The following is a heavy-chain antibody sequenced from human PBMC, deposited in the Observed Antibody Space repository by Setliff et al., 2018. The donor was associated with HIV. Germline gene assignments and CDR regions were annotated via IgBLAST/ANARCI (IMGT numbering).Heavy chain of an antibody. CDR1: GYSISSGYY. Sequence: SETLSLTCPVSGYSISSGYYWGWIRQPPGKGLEWIGNIHHSGSVYYNLSLKRRVTISVDTSKNQFSLKLTSVTAADTAVYYCARQTSYDRGYSYCFDEWGHGTLVTVSS. CDR2: IHHSGSV. J-gene: IGHJ4*01. D-gene: IGHD5-18*01. CDR3: ARQTSYDRGYSYCFDE. V-gene: IGHV4-38-2*01.